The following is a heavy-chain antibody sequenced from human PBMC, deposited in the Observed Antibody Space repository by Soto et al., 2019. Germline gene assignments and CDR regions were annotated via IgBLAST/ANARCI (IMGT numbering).Heavy chain of an antibody. J-gene: IGHJ4*02. Sequence: PSETLSLTCTVSGVSISSGGYYWGWIRQHPGKGLEWIGNIYHSGRTYYNPSLKSRVIMSVDTSKNHFSLNLNSVTAADTAMYFRARVIGGDCEYYFDYWGRGTMVTVSS. D-gene: IGHD2-21*02. V-gene: IGHV4-31*03. CDR1: GVSISSGGYY. CDR2: IYHSGRT. CDR3: ARVIGGDCEYYFDY.